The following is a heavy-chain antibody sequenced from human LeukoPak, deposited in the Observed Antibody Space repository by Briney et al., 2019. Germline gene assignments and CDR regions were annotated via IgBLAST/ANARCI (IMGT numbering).Heavy chain of an antibody. CDR2: INTKGET. CDR1: GVSMSAYQ. J-gene: IGHJ4*02. V-gene: IGHV4-4*09. CDR3: ATSNDAKIAPFDH. D-gene: IGHD2-21*01. Sequence: SETLSLTCTVSGVSMSAYQWSWVRQSPEKGLEWIGCINTKGETSYNPSLKSRVTTSVDTSKSQFSLRLMSVTAADTAVYYCATSNDAKIAPFDHWGQGAPVTVSS.